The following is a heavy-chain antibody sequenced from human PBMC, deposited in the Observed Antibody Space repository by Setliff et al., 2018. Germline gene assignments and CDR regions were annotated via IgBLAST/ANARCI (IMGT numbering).Heavy chain of an antibody. CDR2: IFTSGST. V-gene: IGHV4-61*02. J-gene: IGHJ4*02. Sequence: SETLSLTCTVSGGSISSGSYYWSWIRQPAGKGLEWIGRIFTSGSTNYNPSLKSRVTISVDTSKNQFSLKLSSVTAADTAVYYCARRETYYNFWSGYYAYWGQGTLVTVSS. CDR1: GGSISSGSYY. CDR3: ARRETYYNFWSGYYAY. D-gene: IGHD3-3*01.